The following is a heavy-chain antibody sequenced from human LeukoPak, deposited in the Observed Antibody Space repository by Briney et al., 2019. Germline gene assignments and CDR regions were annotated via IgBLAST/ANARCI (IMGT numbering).Heavy chain of an antibody. Sequence: PGGSLRLSCAASGFTFSSYAMSWVRQAPGKGLEWVSAISGSGGSTYYADSVKGRFTISRDNSKNTLYLQMNSLRAEDTAVYYCAKDVPSVVTPTGVYYFHYWGRGPRVPVS. J-gene: IGHJ4*02. CDR3: AKDVPSVVTPTGVYYFHY. CDR1: GFTFSSYA. V-gene: IGHV3-23*01. D-gene: IGHD4-23*01. CDR2: ISGSGGST.